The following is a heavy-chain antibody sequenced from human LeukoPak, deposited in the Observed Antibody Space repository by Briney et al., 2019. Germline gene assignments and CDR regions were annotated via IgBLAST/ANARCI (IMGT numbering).Heavy chain of an antibody. CDR1: GFTFSSYC. CDR2: ISTSSSYI. Sequence: GGSLRLSCAASGFTFSSYCMNWVRQAPGKGLEWVSFISTSSSYIHYADSVKGRFTISRDNARNSLYLQMNSLRAEDTAVYYCARDNRIMITFGGVTGFDYWGQGTLVTVSS. D-gene: IGHD3-16*01. J-gene: IGHJ4*02. V-gene: IGHV3-21*01. CDR3: ARDNRIMITFGGVTGFDY.